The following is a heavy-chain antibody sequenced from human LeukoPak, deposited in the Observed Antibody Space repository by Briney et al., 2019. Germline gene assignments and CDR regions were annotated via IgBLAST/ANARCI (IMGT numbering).Heavy chain of an antibody. V-gene: IGHV2-5*01. Sequence: SGPTLVKPTQTLTLTCTFSGFSLSTSGVGVGWIRQPPGKALEWLALIYWNDDKRYSPSLKSRLTITKDTSKNQVVLTMTNMDPVYTATYYCAHRHRMPHFDYWGQGTLVTVSS. J-gene: IGHJ4*02. CDR3: AHRHRMPHFDY. CDR1: GFSLSTSGVG. CDR2: IYWNDDK. D-gene: IGHD2-15*01.